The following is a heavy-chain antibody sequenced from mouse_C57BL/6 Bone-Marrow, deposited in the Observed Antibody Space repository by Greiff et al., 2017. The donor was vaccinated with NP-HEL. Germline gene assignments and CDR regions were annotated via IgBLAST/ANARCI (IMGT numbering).Heavy chain of an antibody. CDR2: ISSGSSTI. CDR3: ATSAY. V-gene: IGHV5-17*01. Sequence: EVQGVESGGGLVKTGGSLKLSCAASGFTFSDYGMHWVRQAPEKGLEWVAYISSGSSTIYYADTVKGRFTISRNNAKNTLFLQMTSLRSEDTAMYYCATSAYWGQGTLVTVSA. J-gene: IGHJ3*01. CDR1: GFTFSDYG.